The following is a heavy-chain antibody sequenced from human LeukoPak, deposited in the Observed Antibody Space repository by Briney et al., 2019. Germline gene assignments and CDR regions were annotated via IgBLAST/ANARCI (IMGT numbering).Heavy chain of an antibody. CDR1: GFTFSRFW. V-gene: IGHV3-7*05. CDR3: ARDVEGGTFDI. Sequence: TGGSLRLSCAASGFTFSRFWMNWVRQAPGRGLEWVANIDQSGGRNNYADSVKGRFTISRDNAKNSLFLEMSSLRADDTAVYFCARDVEGGTFDIWGQGTTVTVSS. CDR2: IDQSGGRN. J-gene: IGHJ3*02. D-gene: IGHD3-16*01.